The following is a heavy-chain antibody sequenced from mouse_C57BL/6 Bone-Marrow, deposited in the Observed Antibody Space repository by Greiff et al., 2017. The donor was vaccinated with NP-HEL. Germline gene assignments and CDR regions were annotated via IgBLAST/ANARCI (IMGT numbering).Heavy chain of an antibody. V-gene: IGHV10-1*01. CDR2: IRSKSNNYAT. Sequence: EVQRVESGGGLVQPKGSLKLSCAASGFSFNTYAMNWVRQAPGKGLEWVARIRSKSNNYATYYADSVKDRFTISRDDSESMLYLQMNNLKTEDTAMYYCVRHPDGYYEYFDYWGQGTTLTVSS. D-gene: IGHD2-3*01. CDR1: GFSFNTYA. J-gene: IGHJ2*01. CDR3: VRHPDGYYEYFDY.